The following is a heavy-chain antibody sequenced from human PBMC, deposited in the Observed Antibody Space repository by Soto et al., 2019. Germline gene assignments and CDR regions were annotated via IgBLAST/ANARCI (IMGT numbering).Heavy chain of an antibody. D-gene: IGHD5-12*01. V-gene: IGHV4-39*01. CDR3: ARHWDEYSGYDSVLIDY. Sequence: SETLSLTCTVSGGSISSSSYYWGWIRQPPGKGLEWIGSIYYSGSTYYNPSLKSRVTISVDTSKNQFSLKLSSVTAADTAVYYCARHWDEYSGYDSVLIDYWGQGTLVTVSS. CDR1: GGSISSSSYY. J-gene: IGHJ4*02. CDR2: IYYSGST.